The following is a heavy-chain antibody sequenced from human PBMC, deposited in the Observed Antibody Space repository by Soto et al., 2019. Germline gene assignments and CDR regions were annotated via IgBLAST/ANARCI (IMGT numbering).Heavy chain of an antibody. CDR1: GGSFSGYY. CDR2: INHSGST. CDR3: ARRKLFIAAAVHNWFDP. V-gene: IGHV4-34*01. D-gene: IGHD6-13*01. J-gene: IGHJ5*02. Sequence: SETLSLTCAVYGGSFSGYYWSWIRQPPGKGLEWIGEINHSGSTNYNPSLKSRVTISVDTSKNQFSLKLSSVTAADTAVYYCARRKLFIAAAVHNWFDPWGQGTLVTVSS.